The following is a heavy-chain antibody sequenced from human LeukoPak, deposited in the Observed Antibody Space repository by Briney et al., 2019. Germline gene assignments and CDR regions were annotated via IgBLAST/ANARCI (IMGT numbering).Heavy chain of an antibody. CDR3: AKAYDSSGYYQSWFDP. Sequence: PGGSLRLSCAASGFTFDDYAMHWVRQAPGKGLEWVSGISWNNGSIGYADSVKGRFTISRDNAKNSLYLQMNSLRAEDTALYYCAKAYDSSGYYQSWFDPWGQGTLVTVSS. CDR2: ISWNNGSI. V-gene: IGHV3-9*01. CDR1: GFTFDDYA. J-gene: IGHJ5*02. D-gene: IGHD3-22*01.